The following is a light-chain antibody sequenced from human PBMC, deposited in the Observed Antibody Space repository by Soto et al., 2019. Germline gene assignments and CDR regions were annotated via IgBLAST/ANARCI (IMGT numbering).Light chain of an antibody. CDR3: QQSYSTPFMYT. CDR2: AAS. CDR1: QSINNY. Sequence: DIQMTQSPSSLSASVGDRVTITCRASQSINNYLNWYQQQPGKAPKLLIYAASSLQTGVPSRFSGSGSGTEFTLTISTLQPKDFATYYCQQSYSTPFMYTFGQGTKVEIK. V-gene: IGKV1-39*01. J-gene: IGKJ2*01.